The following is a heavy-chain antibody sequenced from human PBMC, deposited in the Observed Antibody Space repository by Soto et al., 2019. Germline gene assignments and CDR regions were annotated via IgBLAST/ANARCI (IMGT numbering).Heavy chain of an antibody. D-gene: IGHD2-2*01. CDR2: INPNSGGT. CDR3: AREAEDIVVVPAAYGLDV. CDR1: GYTFTGYY. Sequence: ASVKVSCKASGYTFTGYYMHWVRQAPGQGLEWMGWINPNSGGTNYAQKFQGRVTMTRDTSISTAYMELSRPRSDDTAVYYCAREAEDIVVVPAAYGLDVWGQGTTVTVSS. J-gene: IGHJ6*02. V-gene: IGHV1-2*02.